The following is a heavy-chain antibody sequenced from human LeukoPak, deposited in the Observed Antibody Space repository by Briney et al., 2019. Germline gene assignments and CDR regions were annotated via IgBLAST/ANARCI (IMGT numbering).Heavy chain of an antibody. CDR2: IKQDGSEK. Sequence: GGSLRLSCAASGFNYSSYTMNWVRQAPGKGLEWVANIKQDGSEKYYVDSVKGRFTISRDNAKNSLYLQMNSLRAEDTAVYYCARDHNGDYGVFDYWGQGTLVTVSS. CDR1: GFNYSSYT. D-gene: IGHD4-17*01. CDR3: ARDHNGDYGVFDY. V-gene: IGHV3-7*01. J-gene: IGHJ4*02.